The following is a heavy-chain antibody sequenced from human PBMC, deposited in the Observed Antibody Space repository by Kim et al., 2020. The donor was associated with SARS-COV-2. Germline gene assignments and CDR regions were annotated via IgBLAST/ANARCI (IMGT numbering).Heavy chain of an antibody. CDR3: ARDIPISSEHAFDI. V-gene: IGHV3-48*03. Sequence: ADAVKGRFTISRDNAKNSLYLQMNSLRAEDTAVYYCARDIPISSEHAFDIWGQGTMVTVSS. J-gene: IGHJ3*02. D-gene: IGHD6-19*01.